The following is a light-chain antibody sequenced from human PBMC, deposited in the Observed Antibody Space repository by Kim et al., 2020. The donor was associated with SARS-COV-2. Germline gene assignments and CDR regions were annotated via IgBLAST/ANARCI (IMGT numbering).Light chain of an antibody. CDR2: GTS. J-gene: IGKJ1*01. CDR1: QGIGSD. Sequence: DIQMTQSPSSLSASVGDRVTITCRASQGIGSDLSWYQQKPGKAPKRLIYGTSTLQSGVPSRFSGSGSGAEFTLTISSLQPEDFATYYCLQHNSFPRTFGQGTKVDIK. V-gene: IGKV1-17*01. CDR3: LQHNSFPRT.